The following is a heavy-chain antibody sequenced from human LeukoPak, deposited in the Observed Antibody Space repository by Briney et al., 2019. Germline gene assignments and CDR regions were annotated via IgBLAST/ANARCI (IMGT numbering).Heavy chain of an antibody. CDR2: IYHSGST. CDR1: GGSISSGGYY. V-gene: IGHV4-30-2*03. D-gene: IGHD1-26*01. Sequence: SETLSLTCTVSGGSISSGGYYWSWIRQPPGKGLEWIGYIYHSGSTYYNPSLKSRVTISVDTSKNQFSVKLSSVTAADTAVYYCARLKKYSGSYYAFDIWGQGTMVTVSS. J-gene: IGHJ3*02. CDR3: ARLKKYSGSYYAFDI.